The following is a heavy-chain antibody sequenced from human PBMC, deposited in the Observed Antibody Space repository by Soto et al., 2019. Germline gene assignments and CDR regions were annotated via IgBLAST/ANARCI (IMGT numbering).Heavy chain of an antibody. D-gene: IGHD1-26*01. V-gene: IGHV4-34*01. CDR3: ASLGPLGATPLDY. Sequence: SETLSLTCAVYGGSFSGYYWSWIRQPPGKGLEWIGEINHSGSTNYNPSLKSRVTISVDTSKNQFSLKLSSVTAADTAVYYCASLGPLGATPLDYWGHGTLVT. J-gene: IGHJ4*01. CDR2: INHSGST. CDR1: GGSFSGYY.